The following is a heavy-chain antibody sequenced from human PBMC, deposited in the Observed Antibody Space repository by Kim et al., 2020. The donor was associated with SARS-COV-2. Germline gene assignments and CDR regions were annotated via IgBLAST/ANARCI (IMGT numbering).Heavy chain of an antibody. CDR3: ARDRGTIFGDGMDV. D-gene: IGHD3-3*01. J-gene: IGHJ6*02. V-gene: IGHV1-69*01. Sequence: AQKFQGRVTITADESTSTAYMGLSSLRSEDTAVYYCARDRGTIFGDGMDVWGQGTTVTVSS.